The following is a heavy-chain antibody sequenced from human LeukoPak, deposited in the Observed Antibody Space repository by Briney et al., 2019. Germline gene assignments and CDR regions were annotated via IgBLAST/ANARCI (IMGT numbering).Heavy chain of an antibody. CDR2: ISYDGSNK. D-gene: IGHD3-22*01. J-gene: IGHJ4*02. Sequence: GGSLRLSCAASGFTFSSYGMHWVRQAPGKGLEWVAVISYDGSNKYYADSVRGRVTISRDNAKNSLYLQMNSLRAEDTAVYYCYSMIVLGIRVINDYWGQGTLVTVSS. V-gene: IGHV3-30*03. CDR3: YSMIVLGIRVINDY. CDR1: GFTFSSYG.